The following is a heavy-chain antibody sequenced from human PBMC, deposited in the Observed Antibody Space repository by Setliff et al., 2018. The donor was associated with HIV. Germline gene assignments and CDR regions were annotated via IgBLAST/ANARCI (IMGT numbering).Heavy chain of an antibody. CDR3: ARGIKLVGGVIVGSMDV. V-gene: IGHV1-8*02. D-gene: IGHD3-16*02. J-gene: IGHJ6*03. CDR1: GYTFTSYE. Sequence: ASVKVSCKASGYTFTSYEINWVRQATGQGLEWMGWMNPNSGNTGYAQKFQGRVTMTRNTSISTAYMELSSLRSEDTAVYYCARGIKLVGGVIVGSMDVWGKGTTVTVSS. CDR2: MNPNSGNT.